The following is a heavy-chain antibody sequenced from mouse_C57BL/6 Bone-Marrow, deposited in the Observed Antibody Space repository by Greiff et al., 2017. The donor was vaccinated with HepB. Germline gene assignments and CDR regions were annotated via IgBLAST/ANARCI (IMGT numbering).Heavy chain of an antibody. CDR3: ARRRVYYGSSFYAMDY. V-gene: IGHV1-82*01. J-gene: IGHJ4*01. CDR2: IYPGDGDT. Sequence: VMLVESGPELVKPGASVKISCKASGYAFSSSWMNWVKQRPGKGLEWIGRIYPGDGDTNYNGKFKGKATLTADKSSSTAYMQLSSLTSEDSAVYFCARRRVYYGSSFYAMDYWGQGTSVTVSS. D-gene: IGHD1-1*01. CDR1: GYAFSSSW.